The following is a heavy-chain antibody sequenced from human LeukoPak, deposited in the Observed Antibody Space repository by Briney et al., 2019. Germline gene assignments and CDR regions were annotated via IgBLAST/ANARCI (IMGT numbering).Heavy chain of an antibody. CDR2: IYSSGST. CDR1: GGSISSYY. J-gene: IGHJ5*02. CDR3: ARGHGETYATIWFDP. V-gene: IGHV4-4*07. Sequence: SETLSLTCTVSGGSISSYYWSWIRQPARKGLEWIGRIYSSGSTTYNPSLKSRVSMSVDTSKNQFSLKLTSVTAADTAVYYCARGHGETYATIWFDPWGQGTLVTVSS. D-gene: IGHD4-17*01.